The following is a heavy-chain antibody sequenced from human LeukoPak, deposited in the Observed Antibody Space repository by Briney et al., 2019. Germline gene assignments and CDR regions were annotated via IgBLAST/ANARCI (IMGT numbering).Heavy chain of an antibody. CDR3: ARGYSGYDLGFDY. J-gene: IGHJ4*02. Sequence: SETLSLTCAVYGGSFSDNYWTWIRQPPGKGLEWIGEINHSGSTNYSPSLKSRVTISVDTSKNQLSLKLSSVTAADTAVYYCARGYSGYDLGFDYWGQGTLVTVSS. CDR1: GGSFSDNY. V-gene: IGHV4-34*01. D-gene: IGHD5-12*01. CDR2: INHSGST.